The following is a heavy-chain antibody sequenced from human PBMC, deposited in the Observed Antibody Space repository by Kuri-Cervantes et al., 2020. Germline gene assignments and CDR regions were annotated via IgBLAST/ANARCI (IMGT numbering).Heavy chain of an antibody. J-gene: IGHJ6*02. CDR3: ALWRNDFWSGYSNYYGMDV. V-gene: IGHV1-18*01. Sequence: ASVKVSCKASGYTFTSYGISWVRQAPGQGLEWMGWISAYNGNTNYAQKLQGRVTMTTDTSTSTAYMELRSLRSDDTAVYYCALWRNDFWSGYSNYYGMDVWGQGTTVPSP. CDR1: GYTFTSYG. CDR2: ISAYNGNT. D-gene: IGHD3-3*01.